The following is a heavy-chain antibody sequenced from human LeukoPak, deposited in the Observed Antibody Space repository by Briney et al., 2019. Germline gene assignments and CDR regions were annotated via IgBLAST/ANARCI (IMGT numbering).Heavy chain of an antibody. D-gene: IGHD6-19*01. Sequence: SETLSLTCTVSGGSISRYYWSWIRQPPGKGLEWIGYVHYSGSTNYNPSLKSRVTISVDTSKNHFSLKLSSVTAADTAVYYCARDLSVAGTKGIDYWGQGTLVTVSS. CDR3: ARDLSVAGTKGIDY. CDR1: GGSISRYY. CDR2: VHYSGST. V-gene: IGHV4-59*01. J-gene: IGHJ4*02.